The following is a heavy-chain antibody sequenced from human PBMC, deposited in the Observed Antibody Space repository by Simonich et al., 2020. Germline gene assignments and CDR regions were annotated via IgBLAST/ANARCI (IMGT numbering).Heavy chain of an antibody. CDR2: IKQDGSEK. CDR1: GFTFSGYW. J-gene: IGHJ6*03. Sequence: EVQLVESGGGLVQPGGSLRLSCAASGFTFSGYWMSWVRQAPGKGLEGVANIKQDGSEKYYVDSVKGRFTISRDNAKNSLYLQMNSLRAEDTAVYYCARDGLGTAYYYYMDVWGKGTTVTVSS. CDR3: ARDGLGTAYYYYMDV. V-gene: IGHV3-7*01. D-gene: IGHD7-27*01.